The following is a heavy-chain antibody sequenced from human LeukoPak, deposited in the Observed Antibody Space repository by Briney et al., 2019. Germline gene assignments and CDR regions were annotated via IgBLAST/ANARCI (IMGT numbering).Heavy chain of an antibody. J-gene: IGHJ3*02. CDR2: ISSSGSTI. Sequence: GSLRLSCAASGFTFSDYYMSWIRQAPGKGLGWVSYISSSGSTIYYADSVKGRFTISRDNAKNSLYLQMNSLRAEDTAVYYCARDWHSSGWYLSRDAFDIWGQGTMVTVSS. CDR1: GFTFSDYY. CDR3: ARDWHSSGWYLSRDAFDI. D-gene: IGHD6-19*01. V-gene: IGHV3-11*04.